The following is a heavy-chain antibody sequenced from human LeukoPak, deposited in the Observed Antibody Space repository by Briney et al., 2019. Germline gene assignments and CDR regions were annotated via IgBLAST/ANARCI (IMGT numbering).Heavy chain of an antibody. J-gene: IGHJ4*02. D-gene: IGHD3-10*01. CDR1: GFTFSSYW. V-gene: IGHV3-7*01. CDR3: ARVGSVLLWFGELFPGYYFDY. Sequence: GGSLTLSCAASGFTFSSYWMSWVRQAPGKGLEWVANIKQDGSEKYYVDSVKGRFTISRDNAKNSLYLQMNSLRAEDTAVYYCARVGSVLLWFGELFPGYYFDYWGQGTLVTVSS. CDR2: IKQDGSEK.